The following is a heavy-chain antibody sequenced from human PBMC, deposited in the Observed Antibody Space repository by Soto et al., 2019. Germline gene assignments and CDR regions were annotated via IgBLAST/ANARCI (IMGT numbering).Heavy chain of an antibody. CDR2: ISGSGGST. Sequence: PGGSLRLSCAASGFTFSSYAMSLVRQAPGKGLEWVSAISGSGGSTYYADSVKGRFTISRDNSKNTLYLQMNSLRAEDTAVYYCAKSNVFWSVYFYARAFDIWCQGIMVTVS. J-gene: IGHJ3*02. V-gene: IGHV3-23*01. CDR3: AKSNVFWSVYFYARAFDI. D-gene: IGHD3-3*01. CDR1: GFTFSSYA.